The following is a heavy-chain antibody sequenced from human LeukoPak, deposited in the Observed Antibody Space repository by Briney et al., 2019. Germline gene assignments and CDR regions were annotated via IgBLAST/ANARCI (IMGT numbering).Heavy chain of an antibody. Sequence: PSETLSLTCTVSGGSISSYYWSWIRQPPGKGLEWIGYIYYSGSTNYNPSLKSRVTISVDTSKSQFSLKLSSVTAADTAVYYCAREVILWSGPNCDYWGQGTLVTVSS. CDR3: AREVILWSGPNCDY. CDR1: GGSISSYY. CDR2: IYYSGST. J-gene: IGHJ4*02. V-gene: IGHV4-59*12. D-gene: IGHD3-10*01.